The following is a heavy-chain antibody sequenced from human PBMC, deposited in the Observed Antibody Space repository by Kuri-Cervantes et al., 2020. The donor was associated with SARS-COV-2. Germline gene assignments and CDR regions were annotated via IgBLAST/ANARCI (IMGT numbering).Heavy chain of an antibody. V-gene: IGHV3-30*02. CDR3: AIYGDSPPNDAFDI. CDR1: GFTFSSYG. CDR2: IRYDGSNK. D-gene: IGHD4-17*01. Sequence: GESLKISCAASGFTFSSYGMHWVRQAPGKGLEWVAFIRYDGSNKYYADSVKGRFTISRDNSKNTLYLQMNSLRAEDTAVYYCAIYGDSPPNDAFDIWGQGTMVTVSS. J-gene: IGHJ3*02.